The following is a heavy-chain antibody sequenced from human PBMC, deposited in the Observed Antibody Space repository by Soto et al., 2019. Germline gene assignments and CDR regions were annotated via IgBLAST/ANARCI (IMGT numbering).Heavy chain of an antibody. CDR2: IYYSGST. V-gene: IGHV4-31*03. CDR1: GGSISSGGYY. J-gene: IGHJ6*02. D-gene: IGHD2-21*02. CDR3: ARAYGGDCYSCDYYYYGMDV. Sequence: SETLSLTCTVSGGSISSGGYYWSWIRQHPGKGLEWIGYIYYSGSTYYNPSLKSRVTISVDTSKNQFSLKLSSVTAADTAVYYCARAYGGDCYSCDYYYYGMDVWGQGTTVTVSS.